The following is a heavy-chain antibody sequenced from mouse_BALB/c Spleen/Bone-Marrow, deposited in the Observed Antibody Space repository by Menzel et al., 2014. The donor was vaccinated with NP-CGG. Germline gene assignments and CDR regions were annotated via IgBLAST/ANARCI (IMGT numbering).Heavy chain of an antibody. Sequence: VQLQQSGAELVKPGASVKLSCTASGYTFNSYWMHWVRQRPGQGLEWIGEINPSNGRTNYNERFKNKATLTVARSSSTAYMQLSSLTSGDSAVYFCARGRVFYGNFFDYWGQGTTLTVSS. CDR3: ARGRVFYGNFFDY. D-gene: IGHD2-1*01. V-gene: IGHV1S81*02. J-gene: IGHJ2*01. CDR2: INPSNGRT. CDR1: GYTFNSYW.